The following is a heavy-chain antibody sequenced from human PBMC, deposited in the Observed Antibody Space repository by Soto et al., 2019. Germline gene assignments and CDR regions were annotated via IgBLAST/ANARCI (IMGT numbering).Heavy chain of an antibody. CDR3: ARGRPGGSSSCHGMDV. D-gene: IGHD6-13*01. V-gene: IGHV1-2*04. Sequence: GASVKVSCKASGYTFTGYYMHWVRQAPGQGLEWMGWINPNSGGTNYAQKFQGWVTMTRDTSISTAYMELSRLRSDDTAVYYCARGRPGGSSSCHGMDVWGQGTTVTVSS. J-gene: IGHJ6*02. CDR2: INPNSGGT. CDR1: GYTFTGYY.